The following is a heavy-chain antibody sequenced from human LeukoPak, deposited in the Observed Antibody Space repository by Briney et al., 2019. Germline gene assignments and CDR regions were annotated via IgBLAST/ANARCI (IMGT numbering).Heavy chain of an antibody. V-gene: IGHV1-69*05. D-gene: IGHD2-8*02. J-gene: IGHJ4*02. CDR2: IIPIFGTA. CDR1: GGTFSSYA. Sequence: ASVKASCKASGGTFSSYAISWVRQAPGQGLEWMGGIIPIFGTANYAQKFQGRVTITTDESTSTAYMELSSLRSEDTAVYYCASPNELVYWGQGTLVTVSS. CDR3: ASPNELVY.